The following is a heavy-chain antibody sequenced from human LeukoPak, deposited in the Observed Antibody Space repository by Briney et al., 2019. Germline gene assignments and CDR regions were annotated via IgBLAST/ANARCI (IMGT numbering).Heavy chain of an antibody. V-gene: IGHV4-59*01. D-gene: IGHD1-14*01. CDR2: IFYSGTT. J-gene: IGHJ4*02. CDR1: SGSISSYY. CDR3: AKERATEGC. Sequence: PSETLSLTCIVPSGSISSYYWVWVRQPPGKGLEWIGYIFYSGTTVYNPSLKSRVTISVDTSKNQFSLKLTSVTAADTSRDYWAKERATEGCWGQGTLVTVSS.